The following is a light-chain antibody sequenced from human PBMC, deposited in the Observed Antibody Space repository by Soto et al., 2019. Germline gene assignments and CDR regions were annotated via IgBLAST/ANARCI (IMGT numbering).Light chain of an antibody. V-gene: IGKV1-6*01. CDR2: AAS. CDR3: LQDYSYPWT. Sequence: AIQLTQSPSSLSASVGDRVTMRCRASQGIRNDLGWYEKKPGKAPKLLIYAASSLQSGVPSRFSGSASGTDFTLTISSLQPEDFATYYCLQDYSYPWTFGQGTKVDIK. J-gene: IGKJ1*01. CDR1: QGIRND.